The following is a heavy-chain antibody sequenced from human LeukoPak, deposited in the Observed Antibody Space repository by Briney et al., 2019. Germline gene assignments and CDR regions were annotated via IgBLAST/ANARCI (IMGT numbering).Heavy chain of an antibody. D-gene: IGHD6-19*01. CDR3: ASDFRVGLVRLGWLDY. J-gene: IGHJ4*02. Sequence: GSSVKVSCKASGGTFSSYAISWVRQAPGQGLEWMGGIIPIFGTANYAQKFQGRVTITTDESASTAYMELSSLRSEDTAVYYCASDFRVGLVRLGWLDYWGQGTLVTVSS. V-gene: IGHV1-69*05. CDR1: GGTFSSYA. CDR2: IIPIFGTA.